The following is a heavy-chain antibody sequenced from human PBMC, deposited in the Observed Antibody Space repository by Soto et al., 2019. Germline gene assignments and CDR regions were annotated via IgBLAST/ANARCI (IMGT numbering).Heavy chain of an antibody. CDR1: GFSFRSYY. V-gene: IGHV3-21*06. J-gene: IGHJ4*02. CDR2: ISPSSSFL. Sequence: SLRLSGAASGFSFRSYYINWFRHAPGRGLEWVSSISPSSSFLNYADSVKGRFTISRDNAKNSVYLQMNSLRVEDTAVYYCARVGTHYGSGSPYYSDYWGQGTLVTVSS. CDR3: ARVGTHYGSGSPYYSDY. D-gene: IGHD3-10*01.